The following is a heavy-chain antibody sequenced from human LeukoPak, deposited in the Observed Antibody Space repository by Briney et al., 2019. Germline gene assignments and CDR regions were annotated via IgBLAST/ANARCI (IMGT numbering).Heavy chain of an antibody. V-gene: IGHV3-7*01. CDR1: GFTFSSYA. J-gene: IGHJ4*02. Sequence: TGGSLRLSCAASGFTFSSYAMSWVRQAPGKGLEWVANIRQDGSEKYYVDSMRGRFTISRDNAKNSLYLQMSSLRAEDTAVYYCARSTAGLDYWGQGTLVTVSS. D-gene: IGHD1-1*01. CDR3: ARSTAGLDY. CDR2: IRQDGSEK.